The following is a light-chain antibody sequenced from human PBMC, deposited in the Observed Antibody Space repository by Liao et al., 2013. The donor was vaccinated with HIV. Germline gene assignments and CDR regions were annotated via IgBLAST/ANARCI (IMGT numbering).Light chain of an antibody. J-gene: IGLJ3*02. Sequence: SYELTQPPSVSVSPGQTARITCSGDALPNQYAYWYQQKPGQAPVLVISKDSERPSGIPERFSGSSSGTTVTLTISGVQAEDEADYYCQSADSSGTMGVFGGGTKLTVL. CDR2: KDS. CDR1: ALPNQY. CDR3: QSADSSGTMGV. V-gene: IGLV3-25*03.